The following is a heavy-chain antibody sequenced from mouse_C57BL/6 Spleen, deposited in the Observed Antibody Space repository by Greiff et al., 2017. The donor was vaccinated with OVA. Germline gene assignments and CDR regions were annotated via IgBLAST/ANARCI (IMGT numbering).Heavy chain of an antibody. D-gene: IGHD2-3*01. CDR3: ARYDGYSYYFDY. CDR1: GYSFTGYF. Sequence: EVQLQQSGPELVKPGDSVKISCKASGYSFTGYFMNWVMQSHGKSLEWIGRINPYNGDTFYNQKFKGKATLTVDKSSSTAHMELRSLTSEDSAVYYCARYDGYSYYFDYWGQGTTLTVSS. J-gene: IGHJ2*01. V-gene: IGHV1-20*01. CDR2: INPYNGDT.